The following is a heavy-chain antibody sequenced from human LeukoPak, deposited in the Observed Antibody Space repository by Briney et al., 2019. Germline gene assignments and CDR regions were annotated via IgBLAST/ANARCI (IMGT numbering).Heavy chain of an antibody. D-gene: IGHD5-18*01. CDR2: INHSGST. CDR1: GGSFSGYY. J-gene: IGHJ5*02. Sequence: PPETLSLTCAVYGGSFSGYYWSWIRQPPGKGLEWIGEINHSGSTNYNPSLKSRVTISVDTSKNQFSLKLSSVTAADTAVYYCARPSRVKNWFDPWGQGTLVTVSS. V-gene: IGHV4-34*01. CDR3: ARPSRVKNWFDP.